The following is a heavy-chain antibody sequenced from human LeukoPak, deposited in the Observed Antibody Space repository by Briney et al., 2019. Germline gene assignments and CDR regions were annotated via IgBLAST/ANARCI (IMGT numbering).Heavy chain of an antibody. CDR1: GFTFSSYA. CDR3: ARGFVGKEWLRFVEIDY. CDR2: ISGSGGST. V-gene: IGHV3-23*01. J-gene: IGHJ4*02. D-gene: IGHD5-12*01. Sequence: PGGSLRLSCAASGFTFSSYAMSWVRQAPGKGLEWVSAISGSGGSTYYADSVKGRFTISRDNSKNTLYLQMNGLRAEDTAVYYCARGFVGKEWLRFVEIDYWGQGTLVTVSS.